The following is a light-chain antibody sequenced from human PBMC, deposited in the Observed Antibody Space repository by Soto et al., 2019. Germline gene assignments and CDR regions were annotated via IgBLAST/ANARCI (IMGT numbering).Light chain of an antibody. CDR2: AAS. J-gene: IGKJ1*01. V-gene: IGKV1-39*01. CDR3: QQSYSNPWT. CDR1: QSISSY. Sequence: DIQMTQSPSSLSASVGDRFTITCLAIQSISSYLNWYQQKPGKAPKLLIYAASSLQSGVPSRFSGSGSGTDFTLTISSLQPEDFATYYCQQSYSNPWTFGQGTKVDIK.